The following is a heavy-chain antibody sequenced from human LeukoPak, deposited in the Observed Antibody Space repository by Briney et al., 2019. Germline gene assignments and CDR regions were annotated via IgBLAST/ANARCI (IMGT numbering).Heavy chain of an antibody. J-gene: IGHJ4*02. V-gene: IGHV3-23*01. CDR2: ISGSGGST. Sequence: PGGSLRLSCAASGFTFSSYAMSWVRQAPGKGLEWVSAISGSGGSTYYADSVKGRFTISRDNSKNTLYLQMNSLRAEDTAVYYCARGFGNIVVVPADPFDYWGQGTLVTVSS. CDR3: ARGFGNIVVVPADPFDY. CDR1: GFTFSSYA. D-gene: IGHD2-2*01.